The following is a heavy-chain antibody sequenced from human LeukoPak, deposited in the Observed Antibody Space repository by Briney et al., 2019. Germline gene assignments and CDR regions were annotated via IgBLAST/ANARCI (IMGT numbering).Heavy chain of an antibody. CDR2: ISYDGSNE. J-gene: IGHJ6*04. CDR1: GLIFDDYT. Sequence: GGSLRLSCAASGLIFDDYTMHWVRQAPGKGLEWVAIISYDGSNEYYADSVKGRFTISRDNAKNSLYLQMNSLRAEDTAVYYCAELGITMIGGVWGKGTTVTISS. D-gene: IGHD3-10*02. CDR3: AELGITMIGGV. V-gene: IGHV3-30*04.